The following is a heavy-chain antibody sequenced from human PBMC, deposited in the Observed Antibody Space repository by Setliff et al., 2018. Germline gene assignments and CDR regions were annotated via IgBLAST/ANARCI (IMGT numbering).Heavy chain of an antibody. Sequence: TGGSLRLSCEVSGFTLSSNYMSWVRQAPGLGLEWVSFIYSSGSTYHAESVKGRFTISRDNSKNTLYLQMNSLRAEDMAFYYCAKDMTGEGSSWGLDYWGQGTLVTVSS. J-gene: IGHJ4*02. CDR1: GFTLSSNY. D-gene: IGHD6-13*01. V-gene: IGHV3-53*05. CDR3: AKDMTGEGSSWGLDY. CDR2: IYSSGST.